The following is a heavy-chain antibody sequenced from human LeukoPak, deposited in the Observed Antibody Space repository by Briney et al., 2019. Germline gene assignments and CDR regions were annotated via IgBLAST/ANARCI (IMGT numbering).Heavy chain of an antibody. Sequence: GGSLRLSCAASGFTFSSYAMSWVRQAPGKGLEWVSAISGSGGSTYYADSVKGRFTISRGNSKNTLYLQMNSLRAEDTAVYYCVSPGVIVATIRGYWGQGTLVTVSS. J-gene: IGHJ4*02. D-gene: IGHD5-12*01. CDR1: GFTFSSYA. V-gene: IGHV3-23*01. CDR3: VSPGVIVATIRGY. CDR2: ISGSGGST.